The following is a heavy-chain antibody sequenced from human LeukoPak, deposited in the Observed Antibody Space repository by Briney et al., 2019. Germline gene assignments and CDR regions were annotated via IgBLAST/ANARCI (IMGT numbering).Heavy chain of an antibody. V-gene: IGHV1-46*01. Sequence: ASVKVSCKSSGYTFTGYYMHWVRQAPGQGLEWMGIINPSGGSTSYAQKFQGRVTMTRDTSTSTVYMELSSLRSEDTAVYYCARGSRAYDSSGFHPRSWFDPWGQGTLVTVSS. CDR1: GYTFTGYY. CDR2: INPSGGST. CDR3: ARGSRAYDSSGFHPRSWFDP. D-gene: IGHD3-22*01. J-gene: IGHJ5*02.